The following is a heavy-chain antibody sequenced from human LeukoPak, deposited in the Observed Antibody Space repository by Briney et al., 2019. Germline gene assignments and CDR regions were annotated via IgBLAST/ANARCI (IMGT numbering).Heavy chain of an antibody. J-gene: IGHJ4*02. CDR1: GFTFSSYW. Sequence: PRGSLRLSCAASGFTFSSYWMHWVRQAPGKGLVWVSRINSDGSSTSYADSVKGRFTISRDNAKNTLYLQMNSLRAEDTAVYYCARDPSLWFGEPYHYWGQGTLVTVSS. D-gene: IGHD3-10*01. V-gene: IGHV3-74*01. CDR2: INSDGSST. CDR3: ARDPSLWFGEPYHY.